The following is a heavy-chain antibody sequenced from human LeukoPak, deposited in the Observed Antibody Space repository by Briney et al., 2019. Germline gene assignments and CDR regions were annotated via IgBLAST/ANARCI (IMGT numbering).Heavy chain of an antibody. CDR1: GGTFTSYT. CDR2: IIPIFGTT. D-gene: IGHD5-12*01. Sequence: SVKVSCKASGGTFTSYTISWVRQAPGQGLEWMGGIIPIFGTTNYAQNFQGRVTITADESTSTAYMELSSLRSEDTAVYYCARVLRSGVATRAIDYWGQGTLVTDSS. J-gene: IGHJ4*02. CDR3: ARVLRSGVATRAIDY. V-gene: IGHV1-69*01.